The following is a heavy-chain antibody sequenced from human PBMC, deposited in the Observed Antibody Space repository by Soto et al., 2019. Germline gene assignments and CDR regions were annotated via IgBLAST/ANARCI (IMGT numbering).Heavy chain of an antibody. CDR3: ARAGGDDFWSGSTEDDAFDI. J-gene: IGHJ3*02. CDR1: GYTFTSYY. CDR2: INPSGGST. V-gene: IGHV1-46*01. Sequence: ASVKVSCKASGYTFTSYYMHWVRQAPGQGLEWMGIINPSGGSTSYAQKFQGRATMTRDTSTSTVYMELSSLRSEDTAVYYCARAGGDDFWSGSTEDDAFDIWGQGTMVTVSS. D-gene: IGHD3-3*01.